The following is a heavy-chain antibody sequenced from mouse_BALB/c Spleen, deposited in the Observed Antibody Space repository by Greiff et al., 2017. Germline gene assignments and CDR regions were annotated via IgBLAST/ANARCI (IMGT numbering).Heavy chain of an antibody. J-gene: IGHJ4*01. CDR3: ANYYGSSGYYYAMDY. CDR1: GYTFTDYY. D-gene: IGHD1-1*01. V-gene: IGHV1-84*02. CDR2: IYPGSGNT. Sequence: VQLQQSGPELVKPGASVKISCKASGYTFTDYYINWVKQKPGQGLEWIGWIYPGSGNTKYNEKFKGKATLTVDTSSSTAYMQLSSLTSEDTAVYFCANYYGSSGYYYAMDYWGQGTSVTVSS.